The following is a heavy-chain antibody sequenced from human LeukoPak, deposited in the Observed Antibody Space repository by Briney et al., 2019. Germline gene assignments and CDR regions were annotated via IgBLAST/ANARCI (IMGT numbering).Heavy chain of an antibody. Sequence: SETLSLTCAVYGGSFSGYYWSWIRQPPGKGLEWIGEINHSGSTNYNPSLKSRVTISVDTSKSQFSLKLSSVTAADTAVYYCASPVYYYYGMDVWGQGTTVTVSS. V-gene: IGHV4-34*01. CDR2: INHSGST. CDR3: ASPVYYYYGMDV. J-gene: IGHJ6*02. CDR1: GGSFSGYY.